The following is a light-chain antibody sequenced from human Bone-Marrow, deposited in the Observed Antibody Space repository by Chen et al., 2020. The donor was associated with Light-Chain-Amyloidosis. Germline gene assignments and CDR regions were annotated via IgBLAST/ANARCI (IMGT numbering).Light chain of an antibody. J-gene: IGLJ3*02. V-gene: IGLV3-21*02. Sequence: SYVLTQPSSVSVAPGQTATIACGGNNIGSTSVHWYQQTPGQAPLLVVCDDSDRPSGIPERLPGSNSGNTATLTISRVEAGDEADYYCQVWDRSSDRPVFGGGTKLTVL. CDR1: NIGSTS. CDR3: QVWDRSSDRPV. CDR2: DDS.